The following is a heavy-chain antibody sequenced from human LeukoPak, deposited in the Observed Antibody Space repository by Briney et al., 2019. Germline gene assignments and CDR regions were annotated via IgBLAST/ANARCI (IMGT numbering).Heavy chain of an antibody. Sequence: AATVKVSCKASGYTFTGYYMHWVRQAPGQGLEWMGWINPNSGGTNYAQKFQGRVTMTRDTSISTAYMELSSLRSEDTAVYYCARGSEDIVVVPAASAEYFQHWGQGTLVTVSS. CDR2: INPNSGGT. CDR3: ARGSEDIVVVPAASAEYFQH. CDR1: GYTFTGYY. V-gene: IGHV1-2*02. D-gene: IGHD2-2*01. J-gene: IGHJ1*01.